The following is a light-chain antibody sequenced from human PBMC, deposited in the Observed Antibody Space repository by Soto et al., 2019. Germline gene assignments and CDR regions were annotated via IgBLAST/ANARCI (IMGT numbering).Light chain of an antibody. V-gene: IGKV1-6*01. CDR3: LQDHDDSWT. Sequence: IQMTQSPSTLSASVGDRVTITCRASQTINNKLAWYQKKPGKAPTLLIYAASNLQSGVPSRFRGSRSGTEFTLTVSSLQPEDFATYYCLQDHDDSWTFGQGTKVDIK. CDR2: AAS. J-gene: IGKJ1*01. CDR1: QTINNK.